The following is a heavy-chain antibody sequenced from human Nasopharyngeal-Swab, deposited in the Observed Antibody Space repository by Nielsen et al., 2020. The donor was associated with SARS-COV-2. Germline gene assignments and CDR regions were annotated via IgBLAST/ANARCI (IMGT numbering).Heavy chain of an antibody. V-gene: IGHV4-59*01. J-gene: IGHJ4*02. CDR1: GGFINSYY. D-gene: IGHD2-15*01. CDR2: IYYSGST. Sequence: SETLSLTCTVSGGFINSYYWSWIRQPPRRGLEWIGYIYYSGSTNYNPSLKSRVTMSLDTSKNQFSLKLSSVTAADSAVYYCARDTRRGGVDYWGQGTLVTVSS. CDR3: ARDTRRGGVDY.